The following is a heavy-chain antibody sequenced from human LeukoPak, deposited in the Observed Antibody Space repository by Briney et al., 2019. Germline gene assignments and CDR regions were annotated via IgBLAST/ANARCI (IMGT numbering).Heavy chain of an antibody. D-gene: IGHD4-11*01. V-gene: IGHV3-33*08. CDR2: IWSDGTEK. Sequence: PGRSLRLSCAASGFTSSHYGMHWVRQAPGKGLEWVAVIWSDGTEKYYGDAVKGRFTISRDNSRNTLYLQMNSLRGEDTAVYYCARDADSGFDYSNSLKYWGQGTLVTVSS. CDR1: GFTSSHYG. CDR3: ARDADSGFDYSNSLKY. J-gene: IGHJ4*02.